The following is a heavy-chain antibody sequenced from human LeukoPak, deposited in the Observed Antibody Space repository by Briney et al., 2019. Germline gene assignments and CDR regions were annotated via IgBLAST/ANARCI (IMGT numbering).Heavy chain of an antibody. V-gene: IGHV3-74*01. D-gene: IGHD4-17*01. CDR3: ASTYGDYLVVAY. CDR1: GFTFSRYW. Sequence: GGSLRLSCAASGFTFSRYWMHWVRQAPGKGLVWVSRINSDGSSTSYADSVKGRFTISRDNAKNTLYLQMNSLRAEDTAVYYCASTYGDYLVVAYWGQGTLITVSS. CDR2: INSDGSST. J-gene: IGHJ4*02.